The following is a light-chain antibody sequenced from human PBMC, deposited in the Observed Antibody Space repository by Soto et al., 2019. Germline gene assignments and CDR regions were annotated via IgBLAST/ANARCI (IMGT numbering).Light chain of an antibody. J-gene: IGKJ1*01. V-gene: IGKV3-20*01. CDR3: QHYHSSPWT. CDR2: GAS. Sequence: EIVLTQSPGTLSLSPGERATLSCSASQTISSNYIAWYQQKPGQPPRLLIYGASTMATAIPARISGSGSGTDFTLTISRLEPEDFAVYYCQHYHSSPWTFGQGTKVEI. CDR1: QTISSNY.